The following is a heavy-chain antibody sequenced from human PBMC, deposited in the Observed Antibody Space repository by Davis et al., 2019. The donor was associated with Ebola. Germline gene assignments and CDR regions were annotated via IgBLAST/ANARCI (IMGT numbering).Heavy chain of an antibody. Sequence: AASVKVSCKPSGYSFTSYDISWVRQAPGQGLEWMGWISTYYGNTNYAQKLQGRVTMTTDTSTSTGYMELRSLRSDDTAVYYCARVLGAPAGLDYWGQGTLVTVSS. CDR3: ARVLGAPAGLDY. V-gene: IGHV1-18*01. CDR1: GYSFTSYD. J-gene: IGHJ4*02. CDR2: ISTYYGNT. D-gene: IGHD6-13*01.